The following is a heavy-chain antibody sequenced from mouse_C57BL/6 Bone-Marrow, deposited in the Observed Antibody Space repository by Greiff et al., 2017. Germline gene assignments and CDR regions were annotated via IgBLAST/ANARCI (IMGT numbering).Heavy chain of an antibody. D-gene: IGHD1-1*01. CDR2: IWTGGGT. CDR3: ARDYYGSSYGFAY. V-gene: IGHV2-9-1*01. CDR1: GFSLTSYA. J-gene: IGHJ3*01. Sequence: VKLVESGPGLVAPSQRLSITCTVSGFSLTSYAISWVRQPPGKGLEWLGVIWTGGGTNYNSALKSRLSISKDNSKSQVFLKMNSLQTDDTARYYCARDYYGSSYGFAYWGQGTLVTVSA.